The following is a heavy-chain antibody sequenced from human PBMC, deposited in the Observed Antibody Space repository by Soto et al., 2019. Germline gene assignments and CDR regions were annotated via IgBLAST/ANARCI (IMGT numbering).Heavy chain of an antibody. Sequence: QVQLVESGGGVVQPGRSLRLSCAASGFTFSSYGMHWVRQAPGKGLEWVAVISYDGSNKYYADSVKGRFTISRDNSKNTLYLQRNSLRAEDTAVYYCAKDVGSYFDCDYWGQGTLVTVSS. CDR2: ISYDGSNK. CDR3: AKDVGSYFDCDY. J-gene: IGHJ4*02. V-gene: IGHV3-30*18. D-gene: IGHD3-9*01. CDR1: GFTFSSYG.